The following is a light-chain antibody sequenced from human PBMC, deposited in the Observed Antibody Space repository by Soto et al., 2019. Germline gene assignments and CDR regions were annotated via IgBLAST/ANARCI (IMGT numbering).Light chain of an antibody. CDR3: QQSNLWPPT. CDR1: QSVGTK. V-gene: IGKV3-15*01. J-gene: IGKJ1*01. CDR2: GAS. Sequence: EIVMTQSPATLSVSSGERVTLSCRASQSVGTKLVWYQQRPGQPPRLLISGASARATGIPVRFSGSGSGTEFTLSIASLQSEDFAVYYCQQSNLWPPTFGLGTKVEIK.